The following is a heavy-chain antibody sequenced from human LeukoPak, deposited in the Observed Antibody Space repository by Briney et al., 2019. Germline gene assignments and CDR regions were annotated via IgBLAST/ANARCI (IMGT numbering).Heavy chain of an antibody. J-gene: IGHJ2*01. Sequence: GESLKISCKGSGYSFTSYWIGWVRQMPGKGLEWMGIIYPGDSDTRYSPSFQGQVTISADKSINTAFVQWSSLKASDTAIYYCARRTPEYTNRWYFDLSGRGTLVTVSS. D-gene: IGHD6-6*01. CDR3: ARRTPEYTNRWYFDL. CDR1: GYSFTSYW. V-gene: IGHV5-51*01. CDR2: IYPGDSDT.